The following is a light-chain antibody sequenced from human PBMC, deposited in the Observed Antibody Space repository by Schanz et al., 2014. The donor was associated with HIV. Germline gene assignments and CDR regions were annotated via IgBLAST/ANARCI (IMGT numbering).Light chain of an antibody. Sequence: EIVMTQSPATLSVSPGERATLSCRASQKVNSDLAWYQQKPGQAPRLLIYGASTRATGVPARFSGSGSGTEFTLTISSLEPDDFATYYCQQYNSHPYTFGQGTKLEIK. CDR3: QQYNSHPYT. CDR1: QKVNSD. CDR2: GAS. J-gene: IGKJ2*01. V-gene: IGKV3-15*01.